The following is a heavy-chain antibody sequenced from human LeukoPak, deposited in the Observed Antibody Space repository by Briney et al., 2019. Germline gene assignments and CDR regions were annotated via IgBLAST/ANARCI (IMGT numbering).Heavy chain of an antibody. CDR2: ISSSSSYI. D-gene: IGHD5-24*01. CDR1: GFTFSSYS. Sequence: GGSLRLSCAASGFTFSSYSMNWVRQAPGKGLEWVSSISSSSSYIYYADSVKGRFTISRDNAKNSLYLQMNSLRAEDTAVYYCARDRQRWLQSGYSDYWGQGTLVTVSS. J-gene: IGHJ4*02. V-gene: IGHV3-21*01. CDR3: ARDRQRWLQSGYSDY.